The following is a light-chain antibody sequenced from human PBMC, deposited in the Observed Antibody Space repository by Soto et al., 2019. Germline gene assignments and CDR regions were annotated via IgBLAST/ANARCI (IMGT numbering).Light chain of an antibody. J-gene: IGKJ4*01. CDR2: NAL. V-gene: IGKV3-20*01. Sequence: IVLTQSPATLSLSPGDSATLSCKASQSVGKNYLGWFQQKPGQAPRLLIYNALNRSTGITDRFSGSGSVTDFTLTIHRLEPEDFAVYYCHQYGYPPLTVGGGTKVEIK. CDR3: HQYGYPPLT. CDR1: QSVGKNY.